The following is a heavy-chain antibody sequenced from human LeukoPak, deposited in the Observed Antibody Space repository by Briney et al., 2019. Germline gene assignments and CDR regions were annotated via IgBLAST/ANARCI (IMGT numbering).Heavy chain of an antibody. CDR1: GGSISSGGYY. Sequence: TASETLSLTCTVSGGSISSGGYYWSWIRQHPGKGLEWIGYIYYSGSTYYNPFLKSRVTISVDTSKNQFSLKLISVTAADTAVYYRARDHDPYCSSTSCYNGWFDPWGQGTLVTVSS. CDR3: ARDHDPYCSSTSCYNGWFDP. D-gene: IGHD2-2*02. V-gene: IGHV4-31*03. J-gene: IGHJ5*02. CDR2: IYYSGST.